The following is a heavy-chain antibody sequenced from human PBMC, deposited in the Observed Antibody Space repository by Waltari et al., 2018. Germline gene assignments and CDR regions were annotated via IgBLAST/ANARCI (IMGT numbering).Heavy chain of an antibody. J-gene: IGHJ1*01. CDR3: AKDLRGAYVPGYFQH. Sequence: EVQVLESGGGLVQPGGSLRLSCAASGFTFNSYAMSWVRQAAGKGLEWVSAISGSGDSTYYADAVKGLFTISRDNAKNTLYLQMDTLRAEDTAVYYCAKDLRGAYVPGYFQHWGQGTLVTVSS. V-gene: IGHV3-23*01. CDR2: ISGSGDST. D-gene: IGHD3-16*01. CDR1: GFTFNSYA.